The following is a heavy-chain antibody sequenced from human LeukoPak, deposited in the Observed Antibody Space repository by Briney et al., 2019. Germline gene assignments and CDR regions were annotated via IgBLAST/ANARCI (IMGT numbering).Heavy chain of an antibody. CDR2: MNPNSGNT. CDR3: ARGGYSSSWGPYYYMDV. J-gene: IGHJ6*03. D-gene: IGHD6-13*01. Sequence: ASVKVSCKASGYTFTSYGISWVRQAPGQGLEWMGWMNPNSGNTGYAQKFQGRVTITRNTSISTAYMELSSLRSEDTAVYYCARGGYSSSWGPYYYMDVWGKGTTVTISS. V-gene: IGHV1-8*03. CDR1: GYTFTSYG.